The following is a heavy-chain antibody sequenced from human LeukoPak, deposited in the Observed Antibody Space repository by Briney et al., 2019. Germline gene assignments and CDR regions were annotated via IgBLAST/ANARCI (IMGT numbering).Heavy chain of an antibody. J-gene: IGHJ3*02. V-gene: IGHV1-69*02. CDR1: GGTFSSYT. D-gene: IGHD2-2*01. Sequence: GASVKVSCKASGGTFSSYTISWVRQAPGQGLEWMGRIIPILGIANYAQKFQGRVTITADKSTSTAYMELSSLRSEDTAVYYCASPRALYCSSTSCQTANGAFDIWGQGTMVTDSS. CDR3: ASPRALYCSSTSCQTANGAFDI. CDR2: IIPILGIA.